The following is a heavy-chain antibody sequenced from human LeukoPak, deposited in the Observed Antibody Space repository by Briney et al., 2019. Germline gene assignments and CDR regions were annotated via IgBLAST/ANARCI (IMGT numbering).Heavy chain of an antibody. J-gene: IGHJ1*01. V-gene: IGHV3-64D*06. CDR3: VKDLRTAADAQA. Sequence: GGSLRLSCSASGFTFSDYGIYWVRQTPRMGLEYVSVISSNGGSTYYADSVKGRFTISRDNSKNTLYLQMSSLKVEDTAVYYCVKDLRTAADAQAWGQGTLVTVSS. D-gene: IGHD6-13*01. CDR2: ISSNGGST. CDR1: GFTFSDYG.